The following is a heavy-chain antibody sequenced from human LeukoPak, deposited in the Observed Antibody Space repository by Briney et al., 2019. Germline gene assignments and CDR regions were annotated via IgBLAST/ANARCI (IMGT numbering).Heavy chain of an antibody. CDR2: ISTYNGNT. J-gene: IGHJ2*01. Sequence: ASVKVSCMASDYTFPRHGFSWVRQAPGQGLERMGWISTYNGNTNYAQKVQGRVTMTTDTSTRTAYMELRSLRSDDTAVYYCAVGATEDWYFDLWGRGTLVIVSS. CDR1: DYTFPRHG. D-gene: IGHD1-26*01. V-gene: IGHV1-18*01. CDR3: AVGATEDWYFDL.